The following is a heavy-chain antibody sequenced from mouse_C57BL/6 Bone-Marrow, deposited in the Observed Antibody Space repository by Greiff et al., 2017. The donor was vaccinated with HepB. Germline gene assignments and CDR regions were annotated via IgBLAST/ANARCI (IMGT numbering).Heavy chain of an antibody. D-gene: IGHD1-1*01. V-gene: IGHV1-26*01. CDR2: INPNNGGT. CDR3: ARERDAYYYGSSLFDY. J-gene: IGHJ2*01. CDR1: GYTFTDYY. Sequence: EVKLQQSGPELVKPGASVKISCKASGYTFTDYYMNWVKQSHGKSLEWIGDINPNNGGTSYNQKFKGKATLTVDKSSSTAYMELRSLTSEDSAVYYCARERDAYYYGSSLFDYWGQGTTLTVSS.